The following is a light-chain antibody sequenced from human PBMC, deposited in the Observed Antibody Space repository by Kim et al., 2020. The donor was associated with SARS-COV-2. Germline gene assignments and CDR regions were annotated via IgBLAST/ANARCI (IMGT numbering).Light chain of an antibody. J-gene: IGLJ2*01. CDR2: GKN. CDR1: SLRSYY. V-gene: IGLV3-19*01. Sequence: AWGQKVRITCQGDSLRSYYATWYKQKPGQAPILVIYGKNNRPSGIPDRFSGSSSGNTASLTITGTQAGDEADYYCNSRDSNDNVVFGGGTKLTVL. CDR3: NSRDSNDNVV.